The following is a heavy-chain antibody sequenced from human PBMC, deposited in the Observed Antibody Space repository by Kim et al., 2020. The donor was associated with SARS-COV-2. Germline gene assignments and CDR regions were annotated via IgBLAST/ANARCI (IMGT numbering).Heavy chain of an antibody. D-gene: IGHD3-16*01. Sequence: YYNPSLKSRVTISVDTSKNQFSLKLSSVTAADTAVYYCARRRRGGRDFDYWGQGTLVTVSS. J-gene: IGHJ4*02. CDR3: ARRRRGGRDFDY. V-gene: IGHV4-39*01.